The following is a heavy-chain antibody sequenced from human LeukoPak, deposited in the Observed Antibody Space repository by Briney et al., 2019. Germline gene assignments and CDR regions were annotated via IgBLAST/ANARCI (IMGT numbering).Heavy chain of an antibody. CDR1: GYTFTSYG. CDR3: ARALRPRLTSTYYYGSGSYKPRQPEAYYFDY. D-gene: IGHD3-10*01. Sequence: ASVKVSCKASGYTFTSYGTSWVRQAPGQRLEWMGWISAYNGNTNYAQKLQGRVTMTTDTSTSTAYMELRSLRSDDTGVYYCARALRPRLTSTYYYGSGSYKPRQPEAYYFDYWGQGTLVTVSS. V-gene: IGHV1-18*01. J-gene: IGHJ4*02. CDR2: ISAYNGNT.